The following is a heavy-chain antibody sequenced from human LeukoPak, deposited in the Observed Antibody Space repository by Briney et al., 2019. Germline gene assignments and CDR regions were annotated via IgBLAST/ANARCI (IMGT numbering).Heavy chain of an antibody. CDR2: ISSNGGST. CDR3: ARDLRLKELAYCGGDCLDY. Sequence: PGGSLRLSCAASGFTFSNYAMHCVRQAPGKGLEYVSAISSNGGSTYYANSVKGRFTISRDNSKNTLYLQMGSLRAEDMAVYYCARDLRLKELAYCGGDCLDYWGQGTLVTVSS. V-gene: IGHV3-64*01. D-gene: IGHD2-21*02. CDR1: GFTFSNYA. J-gene: IGHJ4*02.